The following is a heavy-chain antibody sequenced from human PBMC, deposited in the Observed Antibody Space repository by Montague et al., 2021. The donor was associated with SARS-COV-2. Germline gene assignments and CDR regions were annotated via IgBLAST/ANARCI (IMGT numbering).Heavy chain of an antibody. J-gene: IGHJ3*01. CDR2: INHSGSS. Sequence: SETLSLTCAVYGESYNPYGNSFSSYHWSWIRQSQGKGLGWIGEINHSGSSNYNPSPKNRVSISVDKSKNQISLKLTSVTAADTATYYCARGQVTIFAVLIMLPAAGAFAVGAQGT. CDR1: GESYNPYGNSFSSYH. CDR3: ARGQVTIFAVLIMLPAAGAFAV. V-gene: IGHV4-34*01. D-gene: IGHD3-3*01.